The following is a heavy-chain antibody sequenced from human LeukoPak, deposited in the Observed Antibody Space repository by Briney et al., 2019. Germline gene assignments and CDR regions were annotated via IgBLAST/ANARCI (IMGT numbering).Heavy chain of an antibody. Sequence: ASVKVSCMVSGHSLTELSMHWVRRAPGKGLEWMGGSDPEDGETIYAQKFQGRVTMTEDTSTDTAFMELSSLRSEDTAVYYCSRDPAPVRSRWGQGTLVTVSS. CDR2: SDPEDGET. J-gene: IGHJ4*02. V-gene: IGHV1-24*01. CDR1: GHSLTELS. D-gene: IGHD4-11*01. CDR3: SRDPAPVRSR.